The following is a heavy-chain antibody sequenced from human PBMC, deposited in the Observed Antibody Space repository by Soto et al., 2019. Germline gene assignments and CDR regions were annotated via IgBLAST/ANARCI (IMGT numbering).Heavy chain of an antibody. Sequence: GGMRSSCSASGLSFSSYAMSWVRQAPGQGLEWVSAISGSGGSTYYADSVKGRFTISRDNSKNTLYLQMNSLRAEDTAVYYCAKRGVTIFRFLEWLSRPIFDYWGQGTLVTVSS. J-gene: IGHJ4*02. D-gene: IGHD3-3*01. V-gene: IGHV3-23*01. CDR2: ISGSGGST. CDR1: GLSFSSYA. CDR3: AKRGVTIFRFLEWLSRPIFDY.